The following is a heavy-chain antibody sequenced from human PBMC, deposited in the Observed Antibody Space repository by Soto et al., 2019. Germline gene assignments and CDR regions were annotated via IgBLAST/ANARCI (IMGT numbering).Heavy chain of an antibody. J-gene: IGHJ4*02. Sequence: SETLSLTCAVYGGSFSGYYWSWIRQPPGKGLEWIGKINHSGSTNYNPSLKSRVTISGDTAKNQFSLKLSSVTAADTAVYYCASEGRGSFFDYWGQGTLVTVSS. CDR3: ASEGRGSFFDY. CDR2: INHSGST. V-gene: IGHV4-34*01. D-gene: IGHD3-10*01. CDR1: GGSFSGYY.